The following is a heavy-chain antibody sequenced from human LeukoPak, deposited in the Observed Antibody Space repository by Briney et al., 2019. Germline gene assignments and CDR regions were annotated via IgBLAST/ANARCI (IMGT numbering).Heavy chain of an antibody. CDR2: ISYDGASK. J-gene: IGHJ4*02. Sequence: GGSLRLSCAASGFTFSSYAMSWVRQAPGKGLEWVAFISYDGASKFYADSVKGRLTISRDNSKNTLYLQMNSLRAEDTAVYYCARDGANCGGDCYPITFHVYWGQGTLVTVSS. V-gene: IGHV3-30*04. D-gene: IGHD2-21*02. CDR1: GFTFSSYA. CDR3: ARDGANCGGDCYPITFHVY.